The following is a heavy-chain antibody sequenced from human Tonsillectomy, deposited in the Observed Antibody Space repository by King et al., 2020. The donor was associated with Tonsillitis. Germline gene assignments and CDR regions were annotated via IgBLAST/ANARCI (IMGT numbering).Heavy chain of an antibody. V-gene: IGHV3-23*04. CDR3: AKSSRVCSTTCNTPFDY. CDR2: ISGSGGST. J-gene: IGHJ4*02. D-gene: IGHD2-2*01. CDR1: GFTFSSYA. Sequence: VQLVESGGGLVQPGGSLRLSCAASGFTFSSYAMSWVRQAPGKGLEWVSAISGSGGSTYNADSVKGRFTISRDNSKNTLYLQMNSLRAEDTAVYYCAKSSRVCSTTCNTPFDYWGQGTLVTVSS.